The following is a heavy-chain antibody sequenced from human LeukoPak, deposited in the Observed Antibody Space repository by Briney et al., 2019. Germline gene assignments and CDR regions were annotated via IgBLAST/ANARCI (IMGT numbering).Heavy chain of an antibody. Sequence: GGSLRLSCAASGFTFSTYAMTWVRQAPGKGLEWVSSISGSGGSTYYADSVKGRFTISRDNSKNTLYLQMNSLRAEDTAVYYCAKDRGPAAIFGAYWGQGTLVTVSS. CDR3: AKDRGPAAIFGAY. V-gene: IGHV3-23*01. J-gene: IGHJ4*02. CDR2: ISGSGGST. CDR1: GFTFSTYA. D-gene: IGHD2-2*01.